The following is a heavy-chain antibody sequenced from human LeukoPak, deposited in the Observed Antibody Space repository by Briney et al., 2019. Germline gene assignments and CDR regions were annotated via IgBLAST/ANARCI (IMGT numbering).Heavy chain of an antibody. CDR3: ARVTTGGYYNC. D-gene: IGHD3-22*01. V-gene: IGHV4-61*02. CDR2: IYTSGST. CDR1: GGSISSGSYY. J-gene: IGHJ4*02. Sequence: XTVPGGSISSGSYYWSWIRQPAGKGLEWIGRIYTSGSTNYNPSLKSRVTISVDTSKNQFSLKLSSVTAADTAVYYCARVTTGGYYNCWGQGTLVTVSS.